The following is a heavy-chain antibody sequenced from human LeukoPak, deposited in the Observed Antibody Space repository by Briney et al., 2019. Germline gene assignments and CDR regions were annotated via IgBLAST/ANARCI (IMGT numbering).Heavy chain of an antibody. CDR3: ARDEPYCSSTSCPLRY. CDR2: ISSSSSYM. Sequence: GGSLRLSCAASGFTFSSYSMNWVRQAPGTGLKWVSSISSSSSYMYYADSVKGRFTISRDNAKNSLYLQMNSLRAEDTAVYYCARDEPYCSSTSCPLRYWGQGTLVTVSS. CDR1: GFTFSSYS. D-gene: IGHD2-2*01. J-gene: IGHJ4*02. V-gene: IGHV3-21*01.